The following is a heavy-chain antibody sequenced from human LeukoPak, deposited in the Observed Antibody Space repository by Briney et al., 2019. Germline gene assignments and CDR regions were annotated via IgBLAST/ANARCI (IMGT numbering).Heavy chain of an antibody. V-gene: IGHV3-48*04. D-gene: IGHD1-26*01. CDR1: GFTFSSYS. J-gene: IGHJ4*02. CDR3: ARRRDSGSLQHFDY. Sequence: GGSLRLPCAASGFTFSSYSMMWVRQAPGKGLEWVSYISSSSTTIHYADSVKGRFTISRDNAKNSLYLQMNSLRAEDTAVYYCARRRDSGSLQHFDYWGQGTLVTVSS. CDR2: ISSSSTTI.